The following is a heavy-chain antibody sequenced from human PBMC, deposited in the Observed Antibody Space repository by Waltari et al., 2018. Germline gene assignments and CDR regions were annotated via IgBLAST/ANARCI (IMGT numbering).Heavy chain of an antibody. Sequence: EVQLVESGGGLVQPGGSLRLSCAASGFTFSSYWMSWVRQAPGKGLEWVANRKQDGSEKYYVDSVKGRFTISRDNAKNSLYLQMNSLRAEDTAVYYCARDPGEGALLPDYWGQGTLVTVSS. CDR1: GFTFSSYW. CDR3: ARDPGEGALLPDY. D-gene: IGHD3-10*01. CDR2: RKQDGSEK. J-gene: IGHJ4*02. V-gene: IGHV3-7*01.